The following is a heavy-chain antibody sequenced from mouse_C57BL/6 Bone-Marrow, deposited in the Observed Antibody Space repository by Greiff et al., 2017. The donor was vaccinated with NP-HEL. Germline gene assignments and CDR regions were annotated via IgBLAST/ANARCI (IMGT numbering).Heavy chain of an antibody. J-gene: IGHJ2*01. D-gene: IGHD1-1*01. V-gene: IGHV1-63*01. CDR2: IYPGGGYT. CDR3: ARHYGSRYYFDY. Sequence: VQVKESGAELVRPGTSVKMSCKASGYTFTNYWIGWAKQRPGHGLEWIGDIYPGGGYTNYNEKFKGKATLTADKSSSTAYMQFSSLTSEDSAIYYCARHYGSRYYFDYWGQGTTLTVSS. CDR1: GYTFTNYW.